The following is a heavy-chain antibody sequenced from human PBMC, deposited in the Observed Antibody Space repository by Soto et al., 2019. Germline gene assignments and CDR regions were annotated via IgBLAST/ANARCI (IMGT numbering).Heavy chain of an antibody. CDR2: ISYDGSNK. J-gene: IGHJ4*02. CDR3: AKDSRYQEYNPYYFDY. CDR1: GFTFSSYG. D-gene: IGHD2-2*01. V-gene: IGHV3-30*18. Sequence: GGSLRLSCAASGFTFSSYGMHWVRQAPGKGLEWVAVISYDGSNKYYADSVKGRFTISRDNSKNTLYLQMNSLRAEDTAVYYCAKDSRYQEYNPYYFDYWGQGTLVTVSS.